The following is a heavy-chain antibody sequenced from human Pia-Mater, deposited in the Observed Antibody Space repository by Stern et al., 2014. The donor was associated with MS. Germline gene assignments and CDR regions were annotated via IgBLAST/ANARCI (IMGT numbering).Heavy chain of an antibody. CDR1: GYSFSSYW. D-gene: IGHD3-22*01. CDR3: GREVAMTAGLLGF. Sequence: VQLVQSGAEVKKPGESLKIACKGSGYSFSSYWNAWVRQMPGKGLEWMGMIFPSDSETRYSPSFEGQVTISVDKSTSTAYLHWSSLKASDTARYYCGREVAMTAGLLGFWGQGTQVIVS. CDR2: IFPSDSET. J-gene: IGHJ4*02. V-gene: IGHV5-51*01.